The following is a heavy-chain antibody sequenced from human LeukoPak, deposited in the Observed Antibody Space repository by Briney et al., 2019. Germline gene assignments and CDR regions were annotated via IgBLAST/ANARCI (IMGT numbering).Heavy chain of an antibody. J-gene: IGHJ5*02. Sequence: ASVKVSCKSSGYTFTVYYMHWVRQAPGQGLEWMGWINPNSGGTNYAQEFQGRVTMTRDTSINTAYMELSGLRSDDTAVYYCASGSLYDILIAYHSWGQGTLVTVSS. CDR1: GYTFTVYY. D-gene: IGHD3-9*01. CDR3: ASGSLYDILIAYHS. CDR2: INPNSGGT. V-gene: IGHV1-2*02.